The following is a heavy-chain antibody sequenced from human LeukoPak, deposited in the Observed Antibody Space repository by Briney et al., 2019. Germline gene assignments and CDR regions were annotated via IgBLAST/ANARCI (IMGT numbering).Heavy chain of an antibody. J-gene: IGHJ4*02. CDR1: GGTFSSYS. D-gene: IGHD6-6*01. CDR3: AMSRGYSSSYFDY. Sequence: ASVKVPCKASGGTFSSYSINWVRQAPGQGLEWMGRIIPILPITNYAQKFQGRVTITADTSTNTAYMELSSLRSGDTALYYCAMSRGYSSSYFDYWGQGALVTVSS. V-gene: IGHV1-69*02. CDR2: IIPILPIT.